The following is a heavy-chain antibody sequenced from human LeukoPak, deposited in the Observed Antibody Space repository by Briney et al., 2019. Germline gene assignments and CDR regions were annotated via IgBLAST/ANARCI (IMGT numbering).Heavy chain of an antibody. J-gene: IGHJ4*02. V-gene: IGHV1-2*02. D-gene: IGHD1-26*01. CDR3: ARSDSGSIDY. CDR2: INPNSGGT. Sequence: ASVKVSCKASGYTFTDHYLYWVRQAPGQGLEWMGWINPNSGGTNYAQKFQGRVTMTRDTSISTAYMELSRLRSDDTAVYYCARSDSGSIDYWGRGTLVTVSS. CDR1: GYTFTDHY.